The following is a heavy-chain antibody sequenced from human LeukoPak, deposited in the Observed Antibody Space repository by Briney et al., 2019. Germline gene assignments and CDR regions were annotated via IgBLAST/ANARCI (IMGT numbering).Heavy chain of an antibody. CDR1: GGSIGSGGYY. Sequence: SQTLSLTCTVSGGSIGSGGYYWSWIRQHPGKGLEWIGYIYYSGSTYYNPSLKSRVTISVDTSKNQFSLKLSSATAADTAVYYCATAATGDDAFDIWGQGTMVSVSS. J-gene: IGHJ3*02. V-gene: IGHV4-31*03. D-gene: IGHD3-16*01. CDR2: IYYSGST. CDR3: ATAATGDDAFDI.